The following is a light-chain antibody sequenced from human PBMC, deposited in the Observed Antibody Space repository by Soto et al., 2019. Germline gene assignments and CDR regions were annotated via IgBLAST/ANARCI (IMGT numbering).Light chain of an antibody. V-gene: IGLV2-14*03. J-gene: IGLJ3*02. Sequence: QSALTQPASVSGSPGQSITISCTGTSSDVGGYNYVSWYQHHPGKALKVMIYDVSNRPSGVSNRFSGSKSGNTASLTISGLQAEDEADYYCSSYTSSSTPLVFGGGTKVTVL. CDR2: DVS. CDR3: SSYTSSSTPLV. CDR1: SSDVGGYNY.